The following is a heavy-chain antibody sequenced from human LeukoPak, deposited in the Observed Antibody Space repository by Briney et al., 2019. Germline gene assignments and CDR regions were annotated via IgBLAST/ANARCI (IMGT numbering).Heavy chain of an antibody. CDR3: ASRDPSEEAAPFGY. V-gene: IGHV4-34*01. CDR1: GGSFSGYY. CDR2: INHSGST. D-gene: IGHD2-15*01. Sequence: SETLSLTCAVYGGSFSGYYWSWIRQPPGKGLEWIGEINHSGSTNYNPSLKSRVAISVDTSKNQFSLKLSSVTAADTAVYYCASRDPSEEAAPFGYWGQGTLVTVSS. J-gene: IGHJ4*02.